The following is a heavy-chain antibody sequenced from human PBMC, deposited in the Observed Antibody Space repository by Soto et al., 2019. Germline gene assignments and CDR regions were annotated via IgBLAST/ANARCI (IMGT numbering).Heavy chain of an antibody. CDR3: ARQSGYDDSYYYYGMDV. D-gene: IGHD5-12*01. V-gene: IGHV5-10-1*01. CDR1: GYSFSSYW. CDR2: IDPSDSYT. Sequence: GESLKISCKGSGYSFSSYWISWVRQMPGKGLEWMGRIDPSDSYTNYSPSFQGHVTIPADKSLSTAYLQWSSLKASDSAMYYCARQSGYDDSYYYYGMDVWGQGATVTVSS. J-gene: IGHJ6*02.